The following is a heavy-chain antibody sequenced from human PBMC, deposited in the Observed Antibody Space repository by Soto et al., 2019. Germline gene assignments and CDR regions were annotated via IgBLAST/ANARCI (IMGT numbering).Heavy chain of an antibody. J-gene: IGHJ4*02. Sequence: GESLKISCKVSGYSISSNAIAWVRQMPGKGLEWMGLIYPHDSDIRYSPSFEGRVTISADTSANTAYLHFRALKASDTAVYYCARSQALDFWGQGKVGTVSS. CDR1: GYSISSNA. V-gene: IGHV5-51*01. CDR2: IYPHDSDI. CDR3: ARSQALDF.